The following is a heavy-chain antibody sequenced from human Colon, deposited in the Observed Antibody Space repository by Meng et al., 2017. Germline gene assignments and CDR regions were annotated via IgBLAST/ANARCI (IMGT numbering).Heavy chain of an antibody. CDR1: GYTFTTYG. CDR3: ARDNPGDYVWDY. Sequence: QVQLAQSGAEGKKPGASVKVSCKASGYTFTTYGISWMRQAPGQGLEWMGWISTYDDNTNYVEKFRGRVTMTTDTSTNTAYMELRSLRSDDTAVYYCARDNPGDYVWDYWGQGTLVTVSS. V-gene: IGHV1-18*01. CDR2: ISTYDDNT. J-gene: IGHJ4*02. D-gene: IGHD4-17*01.